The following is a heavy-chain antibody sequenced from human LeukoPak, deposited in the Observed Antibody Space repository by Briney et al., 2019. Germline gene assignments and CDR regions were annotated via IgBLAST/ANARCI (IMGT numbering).Heavy chain of an antibody. CDR1: GLDFKKYE. D-gene: IGHD5-12*01. CDR3: VKPDGSGYSLDS. Sequence: GGSLRLSCVASGLDFKKYEMNWVRQAPGKGPEWISYVSTSGSTPFYADSVKGRFTISRDNAKNSLYLQMNSLRAEDTAIYYCVKPDGSGYSLDSWGQGALVTVSS. V-gene: IGHV3-48*03. J-gene: IGHJ4*02. CDR2: VSTSGSTP.